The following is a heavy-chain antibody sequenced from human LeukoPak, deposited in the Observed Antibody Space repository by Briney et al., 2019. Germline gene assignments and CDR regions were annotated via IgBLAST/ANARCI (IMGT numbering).Heavy chain of an antibody. CDR3: ARLPIVGAVDY. J-gene: IGHJ4*02. CDR1: GGSISSSSYY. D-gene: IGHD1-26*01. CDR2: IYYSGST. V-gene: IGHV4-39*01. Sequence: SETLSLTCTVSGGSISSSSYYWGWIRQPPGKGLEWIGSIYYSGSTYYNPSLKSRVTISVDTSKNQFSLKLSSVTAADTAVYYCARLPIVGAVDYWGQGTLVTVPS.